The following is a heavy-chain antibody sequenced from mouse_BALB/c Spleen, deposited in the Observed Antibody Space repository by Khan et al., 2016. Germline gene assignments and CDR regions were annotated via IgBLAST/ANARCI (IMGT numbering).Heavy chain of an antibody. J-gene: IGHJ3*01. CDR2: IDPENGNT. V-gene: IGHV14-1*02. Sequence: VQLKQSGAELVRPGALVKLSCKASGFNIKDYYMHWVKQRPEQGLEWIGWIDPENGNTIYDPKFQGKASITADTSSKTAYLQLSSLTSEDTAVYYCALDGSWFAYWGQGTLVTVSA. CDR3: ALDGSWFAY. CDR1: GFNIKDYY. D-gene: IGHD2-3*01.